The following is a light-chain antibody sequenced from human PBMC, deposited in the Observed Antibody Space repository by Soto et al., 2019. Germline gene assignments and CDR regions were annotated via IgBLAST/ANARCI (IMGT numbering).Light chain of an antibody. CDR1: QSVSSNY. CDR3: QQYNNFYGT. CDR2: DAS. V-gene: IGKV3-20*01. J-gene: IGKJ1*01. Sequence: EVVLTQSPGTLSLSPGERATLSCRASQSVSSNYLAWYQQRPGQAPRLLIYDASNRATGIPDRFSGSGSGTEFTLTISSLQSEDFAVYYCQQYNNFYGTFGQGTKVDIK.